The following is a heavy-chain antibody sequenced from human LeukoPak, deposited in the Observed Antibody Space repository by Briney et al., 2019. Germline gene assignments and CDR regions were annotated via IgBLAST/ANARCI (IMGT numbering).Heavy chain of an antibody. CDR3: ARGGGGDCYGL. D-gene: IGHD2-21*02. CDR1: GGSISSSNW. CDR2: IYHTGST. J-gene: IGHJ2*01. Sequence: SGTLSLTCAVSGGSISSSNWWSWVRQPPEKGLEWIGEIYHTGSTNYNPSLKSRVTISVDKSKNQFSLKLNSMTVADTAVYYYARGGGGDCYGLWGRGTLVTVSS. V-gene: IGHV4-4*02.